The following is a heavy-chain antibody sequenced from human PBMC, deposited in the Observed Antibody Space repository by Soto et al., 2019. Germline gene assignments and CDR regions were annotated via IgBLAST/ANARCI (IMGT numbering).Heavy chain of an antibody. J-gene: IGHJ5*02. D-gene: IGHD6-25*01. CDR1: GFIFSDHY. CDR2: ISRSGTTI. V-gene: IGHV3-11*01. CDR3: ARDKISRSVAAASRNWFDP. Sequence: GGSLRLSCAASGFIFSDHYMSWVRQAPGKGLEWVSYISRSGTTIYYADSVKGRFTISRDNAKNSLYLQINSLRADDTAVYFCARDKISRSVAAASRNWFDPWGQGTLVTVSS.